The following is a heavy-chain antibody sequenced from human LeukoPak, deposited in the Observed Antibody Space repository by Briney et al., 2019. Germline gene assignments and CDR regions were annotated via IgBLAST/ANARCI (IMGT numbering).Heavy chain of an antibody. J-gene: IGHJ6*03. CDR1: GYTFISYG. Sequence: ASVKVSCKASGYTFISYGISWVRQAPGQGLEWMGWISPYNGNTDYAQKFQGRVTMTTDTSTSTAYMELRSLRSDDTAVYYCAREYSSSWYRYYYYYMDVWGKGTTVTISS. CDR2: ISPYNGNT. D-gene: IGHD6-13*01. CDR3: AREYSSSWYRYYYYYMDV. V-gene: IGHV1-18*01.